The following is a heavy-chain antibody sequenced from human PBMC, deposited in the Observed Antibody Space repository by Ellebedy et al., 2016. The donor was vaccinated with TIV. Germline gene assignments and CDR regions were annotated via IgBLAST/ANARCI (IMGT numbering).Heavy chain of an antibody. Sequence: MPSETLSLTCRVSGGSISNYYWTWIRQPPAKGLEWSGFIYYTGTTNYKPSLKSRVTMSVDTSKNQLSLKLSSVTAADTAVYFCARDRGLDWLPRLVYHGVDVWGQGTTVTVSS. CDR2: IYYTGTT. CDR3: ARDRGLDWLPRLVYHGVDV. CDR1: GGSISNYY. J-gene: IGHJ6*02. V-gene: IGHV4-59*01. D-gene: IGHD3/OR15-3a*01.